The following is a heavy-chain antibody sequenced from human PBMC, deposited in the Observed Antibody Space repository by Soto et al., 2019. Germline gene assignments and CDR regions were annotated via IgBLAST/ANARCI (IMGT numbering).Heavy chain of an antibody. CDR3: ARIDRMVVAATRAEYCQH. CDR2: ISYDGSNK. Sequence: QVQLVESGGGVVQPGRSLRLSCAASGFTFSSYAMHWVRQAPGKGLEWVAVISYDGSNKYYADSVKGRFTISRDNSKNTLYLQMNSLRAEDTAVYYCARIDRMVVAATRAEYCQHWGQGTLVTVSS. V-gene: IGHV3-30-3*01. CDR1: GFTFSSYA. J-gene: IGHJ1*01. D-gene: IGHD2-15*01.